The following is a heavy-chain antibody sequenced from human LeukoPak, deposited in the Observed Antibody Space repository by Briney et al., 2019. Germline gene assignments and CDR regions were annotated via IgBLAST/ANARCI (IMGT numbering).Heavy chain of an antibody. CDR3: ARDFSSSSTVYYYYYMDV. CDR1: GGSISSRTYY. D-gene: IGHD6-6*01. V-gene: IGHV4-39*07. Sequence: SETLSLTCTVSGGSISSRTYYWGWIRQPPGKGLEWIGTIYYSGTTYYNPSLKSRVTISLDTSKNQFSLKLSSVTAADTAIYYCARDFSSSSTVYYYYYMDVWGKGTTVTISS. CDR2: IYYSGTT. J-gene: IGHJ6*03.